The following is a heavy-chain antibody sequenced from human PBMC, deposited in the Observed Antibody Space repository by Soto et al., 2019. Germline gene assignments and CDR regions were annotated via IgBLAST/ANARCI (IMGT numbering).Heavy chain of an antibody. J-gene: IGHJ6*03. Sequence: QVQLVESGGGVVQPGRSLRLSCAASGFTFSSYGMHWVRQAPGKGLEWVAVISYDGSNKYYADSVKGRFTISRDNSKNTLYLQMNSLRAEDTAVYYCAKDPGRPIFGVVDYYYYYMDVWGKGTTVTVSS. CDR1: GFTFSSYG. CDR3: AKDPGRPIFGVVDYYYYYMDV. D-gene: IGHD3-3*01. CDR2: ISYDGSNK. V-gene: IGHV3-30*18.